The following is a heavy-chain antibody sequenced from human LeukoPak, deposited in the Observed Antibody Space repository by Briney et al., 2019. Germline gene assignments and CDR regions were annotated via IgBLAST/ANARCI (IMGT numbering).Heavy chain of an antibody. J-gene: IGHJ4*02. CDR3: ARNRRDPTYYYDSSGYYFDY. Sequence: PSVKVSCKASGYTFTSYYMHWVRQAPGQGLEWMGIINPSGGSTSYAQTFQGRVTMTRDMSTSTVYMELSSLRSEDTAVYYCARNRRDPTYYYDSSGYYFDYWGQGTLVTVSS. CDR1: GYTFTSYY. D-gene: IGHD3-22*01. V-gene: IGHV1-46*01. CDR2: INPSGGST.